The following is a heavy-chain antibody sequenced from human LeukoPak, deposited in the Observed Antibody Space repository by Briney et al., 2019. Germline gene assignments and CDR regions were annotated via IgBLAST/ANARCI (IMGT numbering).Heavy chain of an antibody. CDR3: ARGDPLGDYFDF. CDR1: GGSFSGYY. J-gene: IGHJ4*02. D-gene: IGHD3-16*01. V-gene: IGHV4-34*01. Sequence: PSETLSLTCAVYGGSFSGYYWSWIRQLPGKGLEWIGEINHSGSTNYNPSLKSRVTISVDTSKNQFSLKLSSVTAADTAVYCCARGDPLGDYFDFWGQGSLVTVSS. CDR2: INHSGST.